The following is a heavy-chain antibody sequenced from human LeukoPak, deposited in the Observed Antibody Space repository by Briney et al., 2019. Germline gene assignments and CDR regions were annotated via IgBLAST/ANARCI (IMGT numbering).Heavy chain of an antibody. CDR1: GGSISSYY. V-gene: IGHV4-59*08. Sequence: SETLSLTCTVSGGSISSYYWSWIRQPPGKGLEWIGYIYYSGSTNYNPSLKSRVTISVDTSKNQFSLKLSSVTAADTAMYYCARFGPSGSYYRTFDYWGQGTLVTVSS. CDR2: IYYSGST. CDR3: ARFGPSGSYYRTFDY. D-gene: IGHD1-26*01. J-gene: IGHJ4*02.